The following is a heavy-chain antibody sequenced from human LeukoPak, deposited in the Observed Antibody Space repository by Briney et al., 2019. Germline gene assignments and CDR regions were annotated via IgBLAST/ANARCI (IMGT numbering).Heavy chain of an antibody. CDR3: VKDLRGGGYYTSFDY. CDR1: GFTFSTYS. CDR2: INIKGDDT. J-gene: IGHJ4*02. D-gene: IGHD3-10*01. Sequence: GGSLRLSCSASGFTFSTYSMHWVRQAPGKGLELVSTINIKGDDTYYADSVKGRFTISRDHSRKTLYLQMSSLRAEDMAVYYCVKDLRGGGYYTSFDYWGQGTLVTVSS. V-gene: IGHV3-64D*08.